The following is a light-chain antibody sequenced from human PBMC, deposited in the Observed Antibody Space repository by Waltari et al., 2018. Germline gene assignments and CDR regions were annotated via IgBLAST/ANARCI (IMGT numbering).Light chain of an antibody. Sequence: EVVMTQSPLSLPVTLVKPASIPSRSSQSLVYTAGNTYLNWFQQRPGQSPRRISYKVSNRDSGVPDRFSGRGSGSAFTLKSSRVEAEDVAIYDCMQGTHWPRMFGQGTKVEIK. CDR1: QSLVYTAGNTY. V-gene: IGKV2-30*01. CDR2: KVS. CDR3: MQGTHWPRM. J-gene: IGKJ1*01.